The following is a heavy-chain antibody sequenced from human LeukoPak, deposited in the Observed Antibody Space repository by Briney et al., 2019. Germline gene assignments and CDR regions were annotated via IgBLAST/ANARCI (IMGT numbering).Heavy chain of an antibody. Sequence: GGSLRLSCAASGFTFSHYAMHWVRQAPGKGLEYGSAISSNGGSTYYANSVKGRFTISRDNSKNTLYLQMGSLRAEDMGVYYCARDSITVSVGAFDIWGQGTMVIVSS. V-gene: IGHV3-64*01. CDR2: ISSNGGST. J-gene: IGHJ3*02. D-gene: IGHD2-2*01. CDR3: ARDSITVSVGAFDI. CDR1: GFTFSHYA.